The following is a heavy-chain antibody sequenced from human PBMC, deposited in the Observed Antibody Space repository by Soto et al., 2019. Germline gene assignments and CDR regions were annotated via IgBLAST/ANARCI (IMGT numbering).Heavy chain of an antibody. J-gene: IGHJ4*02. D-gene: IGHD1-26*01. CDR3: ARDLSPTIVGARYYFDY. V-gene: IGHV1-69*13. Sequence: ASVKGSCKSSGGTFSIYAISWVRQAPVQELEWMGGIIPIFGTANYAQKFQGRVTITADESTSTAYMELSSLRSEDTAVYYCARDLSPTIVGARYYFDYWGQGTLVTVSS. CDR2: IIPIFGTA. CDR1: GGTFSIYA.